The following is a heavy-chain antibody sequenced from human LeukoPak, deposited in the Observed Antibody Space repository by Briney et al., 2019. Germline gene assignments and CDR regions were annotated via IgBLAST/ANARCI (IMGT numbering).Heavy chain of an antibody. V-gene: IGHV4-31*03. Sequence: SQTLSLTRTVSGGSISSGGYYWSWIRQHPGKGLEWIGYIYYSGSTYYNPSLKSRVTISVDTSKNQFSLKLSSVTAADTAVYYCARVPGLAAAGMDYWGQGTLVTVSS. CDR2: IYYSGST. J-gene: IGHJ4*02. D-gene: IGHD6-13*01. CDR1: GGSISSGGYY. CDR3: ARVPGLAAAGMDY.